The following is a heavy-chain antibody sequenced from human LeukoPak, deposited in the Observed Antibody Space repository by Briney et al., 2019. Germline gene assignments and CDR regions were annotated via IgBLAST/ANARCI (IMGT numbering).Heavy chain of an antibody. V-gene: IGHV3-7*04. CDR3: AGDTATPIGY. Sequence: GGSLRLSCEASGFTFSNYWMSWVRQAPGKGLEWVANIKQDGSEISYVDSVKGRFTVSRDNAKNSLYLQMSSLRVEDTAIYYCAGDTATPIGYWGQGTLVTVSS. CDR1: GFTFSNYW. J-gene: IGHJ4*02. D-gene: IGHD5-18*01. CDR2: IKQDGSEI.